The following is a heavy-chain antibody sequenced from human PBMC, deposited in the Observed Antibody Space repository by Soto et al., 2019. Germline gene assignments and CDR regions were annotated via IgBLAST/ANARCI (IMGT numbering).Heavy chain of an antibody. J-gene: IGHJ4*02. V-gene: IGHV3-30*18. CDR1: GFTFSSYG. Sequence: LRLSCAASGFTFSSYGMHWVRQAPGKGLEWVAVISYDGSNKYYADSVKGRFTISRDNSKNTLYLQMNSLRAEDTAVYYCAKDLYSSSWYYDYWGQGTLVTVSS. CDR2: ISYDGSNK. CDR3: AKDLYSSSWYYDY. D-gene: IGHD6-13*01.